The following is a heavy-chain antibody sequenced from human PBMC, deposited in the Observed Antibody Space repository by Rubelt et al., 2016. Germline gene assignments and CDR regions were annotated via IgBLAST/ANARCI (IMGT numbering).Heavy chain of an antibody. CDR3: AREDIVVVVAAQYYYYGMDV. CDR1: GYTFTSYG. CDR2: ISAYNGNT. Sequence: QVQLVQSGAEVKKPGASVKVSCKASGYTFTSYGISWVRQAPGQGLEWMGWISAYNGNTNYAQKLQGRVTMTTDTYTGTAYMELRSLRSDDTAVYYCAREDIVVVVAAQYYYYGMDVWGQGTTVTVSS. V-gene: IGHV1-18*01. D-gene: IGHD2-15*01. J-gene: IGHJ6*02.